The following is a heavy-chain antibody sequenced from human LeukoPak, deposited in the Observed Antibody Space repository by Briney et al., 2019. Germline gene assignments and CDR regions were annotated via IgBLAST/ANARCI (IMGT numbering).Heavy chain of an antibody. CDR1: GGTFSSYA. CDR2: IIPIFGTA. Sequence: GSSVKVSCKASGGTFSSYAISWVRQAPGQGLEWTGGIIPIFGTANYAQKFQGRVTITADESTSTAYMELSSLRSEDTAVYYCARGSPREYDFWSGSGYWFDPWGQGTLVTVSS. D-gene: IGHD3-3*01. CDR3: ARGSPREYDFWSGSGYWFDP. J-gene: IGHJ5*02. V-gene: IGHV1-69*01.